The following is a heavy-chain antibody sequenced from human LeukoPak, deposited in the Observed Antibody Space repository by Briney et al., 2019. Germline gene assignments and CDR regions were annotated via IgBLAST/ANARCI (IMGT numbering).Heavy chain of an antibody. Sequence: GGSLRLSCAAPGFTFSSYWMHWVRQAPGKGLVWVSRINSDGSSITYADSVKGRFTISRDNAKNTLYLQMNSLRVEDTAVYYCAREGRVSRDDFDCWGQGTLVNVSS. V-gene: IGHV3-74*03. CDR1: GFTFSSYW. J-gene: IGHJ4*02. D-gene: IGHD5-12*01. CDR2: INSDGSSI. CDR3: AREGRVSRDDFDC.